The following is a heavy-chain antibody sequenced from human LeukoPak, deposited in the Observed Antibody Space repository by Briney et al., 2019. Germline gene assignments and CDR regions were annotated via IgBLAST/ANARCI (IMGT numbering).Heavy chain of an antibody. CDR1: GFTFSTYA. D-gene: IGHD6-6*01. J-gene: IGHJ4*02. Sequence: GRSLRLSCAASGFTFSTYAMHWVRQAPGKGLEWVAVIPYDGSNKYYADSVKGRFTISRDNSKNTLYLQMNSLRAEDTAVYYCARVRYSSSSPGGKNYFDYWGQGTLVTVSS. CDR3: ARVRYSSSSPGGKNYFDY. CDR2: IPYDGSNK. V-gene: IGHV3-30*04.